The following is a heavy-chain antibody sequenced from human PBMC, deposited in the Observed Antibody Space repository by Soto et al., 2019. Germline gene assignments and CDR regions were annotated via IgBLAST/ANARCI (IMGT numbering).Heavy chain of an antibody. CDR1: GGSVANSHSF. CDR3: LRVVEAASRHTAFDS. V-gene: IGHV4-39*01. Sequence: SETLSLTCDVSGGSVANSHSFWGWIRQPPGKGLEFIGSVYYSGGAYYNPSLKSRVTVSVDTSKNQLSLRVNSVTAADTAVYYCLRVVEAASRHTAFDSWGQALLVTLS. CDR2: VYYSGGA. J-gene: IGHJ4*02. D-gene: IGHD3-22*01.